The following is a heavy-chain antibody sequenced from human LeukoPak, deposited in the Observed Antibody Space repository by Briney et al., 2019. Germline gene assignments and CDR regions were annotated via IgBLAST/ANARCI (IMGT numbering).Heavy chain of an antibody. Sequence: TSETLSLTCTVSGYSISSGYYWGWIRQPPGKGLEWIGSIYHSGSTYYNPSLKSRVTISVDTSKNQFSLKLSSVTAADTAVYYCARDQSYGYYFFHNWFDPWGQGTLVTVSS. V-gene: IGHV4-38-2*02. CDR1: GYSISSGYY. D-gene: IGHD5-18*01. CDR3: ARDQSYGYYFFHNWFDP. CDR2: IYHSGST. J-gene: IGHJ5*02.